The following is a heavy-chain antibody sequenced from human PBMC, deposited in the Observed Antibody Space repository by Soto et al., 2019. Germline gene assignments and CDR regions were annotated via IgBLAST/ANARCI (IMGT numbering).Heavy chain of an antibody. Sequence: EVPLVESGGGLVQPGESLKLPCAASGFTFRGSAMHWVRQASGKGLEWVGRIRTKANSYATAYAASVQGRFTISRDDSKSTAYLQMSSLKTEDTAVYYCTGSLLAYCSGGKCHTDYYYYGMDVWGQGTAVTVSS. CDR3: TGSLLAYCSGGKCHTDYYYYGMDV. CDR2: IRTKANSYAT. J-gene: IGHJ6*02. CDR1: GFTFRGSA. D-gene: IGHD2-15*01. V-gene: IGHV3-73*02.